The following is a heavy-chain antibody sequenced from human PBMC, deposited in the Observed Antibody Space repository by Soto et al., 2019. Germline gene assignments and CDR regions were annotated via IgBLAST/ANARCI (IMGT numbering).Heavy chain of an antibody. Sequence: ASVKVSCKASGYTFTGYYMHWVRQAPGQGLEWMGWINPNSGGTNYAQKFQGWVTMTRDTSISTAYMELSRLRSDDTAVYYCAREATYSSYYYYYGMDVWRQGTTVTVSS. J-gene: IGHJ6*02. CDR1: GYTFTGYY. D-gene: IGHD6-13*01. CDR3: AREATYSSYYYYYGMDV. V-gene: IGHV1-2*04. CDR2: INPNSGGT.